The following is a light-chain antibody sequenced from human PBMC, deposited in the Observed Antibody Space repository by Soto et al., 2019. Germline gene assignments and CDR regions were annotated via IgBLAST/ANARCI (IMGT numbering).Light chain of an antibody. CDR1: QSVSSNY. CDR2: IAS. J-gene: IGKJ1*01. CDR3: QQYDSSPWT. Sequence: EIVLTQSPDTLSLSPGERATLSCRASQSVSSNYLAWYQQKTGQTPRLLIYIASTRAPGIPDRFRGSGSGTHFTLTISRLEPEYFAVDYCQQYDSSPWTFGQGTEVEIK. V-gene: IGKV3-20*01.